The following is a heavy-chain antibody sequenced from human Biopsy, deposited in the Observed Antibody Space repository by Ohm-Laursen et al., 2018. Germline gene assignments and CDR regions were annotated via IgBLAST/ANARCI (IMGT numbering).Heavy chain of an antibody. D-gene: IGHD4-11*01. CDR2: ISYDGSGE. J-gene: IGHJ2*01. Sequence: SLRLSCTASGFTFTSYAMHWVRQAPGKGLEWVAVISYDGSGEYYADSLQGRFVISRDNPKNTVDLQMNSLRAEDTTVYFCARDGKRWDYSTYFSWHFDLWGRGTLVTVSS. V-gene: IGHV3-30*03. CDR3: ARDGKRWDYSTYFSWHFDL. CDR1: GFTFTSYA.